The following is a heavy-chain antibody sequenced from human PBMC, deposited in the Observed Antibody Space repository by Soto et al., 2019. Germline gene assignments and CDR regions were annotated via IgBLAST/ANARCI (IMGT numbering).Heavy chain of an antibody. D-gene: IGHD3-3*01. V-gene: IGHV1-18*01. J-gene: IGHJ6*02. CDR1: GYTFTSYG. CDR2: ISAYNGNT. Sequence: QVQLVQSGAEVKKPGASVKVSCKASGYTFTSYGISWVRQAPGQGLEWMGWISAYNGNTNYAQKLQGRVTMTTDTSTSTAYMELRSLRSDDTAVYYCGRALHTIFGVVINLDYCCGMDVWGQGTTVTVSS. CDR3: GRALHTIFGVVINLDYCCGMDV.